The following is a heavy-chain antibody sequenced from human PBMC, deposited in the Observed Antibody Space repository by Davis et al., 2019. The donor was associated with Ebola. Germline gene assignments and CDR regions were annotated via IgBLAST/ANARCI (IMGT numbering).Heavy chain of an antibody. CDR3: VRHPVGLTDAFDV. J-gene: IGHJ3*01. Sequence: SETLSLTCTVLGGSVSSTTYYWCLIRQPPGKGLEWMGSIYSSGITYDNPSLKSRVTVSLEKSKNQFSLKLTSMTAADTAVYYCVRHPVGLTDAFDVWGQGRLVAVSS. V-gene: IGHV4-39*01. D-gene: IGHD1-26*01. CDR1: GGSVSSTTYY. CDR2: IYSSGIT.